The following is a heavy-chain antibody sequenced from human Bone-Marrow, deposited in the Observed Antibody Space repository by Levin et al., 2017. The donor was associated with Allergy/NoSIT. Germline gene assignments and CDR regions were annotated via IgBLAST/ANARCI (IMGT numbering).Heavy chain of an antibody. CDR3: YSGSNNGSDY. CDR1: GYSFTGYH. Sequence: GESLKISCKASGYSFTGYHMHWVRQAPGQGLEWMGWINPDSGATNYAQKFQGRVTMTRDTSISTAYMELSRLRSDDTAMYYCYSGSNNGSDYWGQGTLVTVSS. D-gene: IGHD1-26*01. V-gene: IGHV1-2*02. J-gene: IGHJ4*02. CDR2: INPDSGAT.